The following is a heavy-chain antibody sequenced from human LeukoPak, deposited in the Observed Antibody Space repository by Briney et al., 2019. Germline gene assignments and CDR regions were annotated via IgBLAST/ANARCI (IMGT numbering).Heavy chain of an antibody. Sequence: ASVKVSCKASGYTFTGYYMHWVRQAPGQGLEWMGWINPNSGGTNYAQKFQGRVTMTRDTSISTAYMELSRLRSDDTAVYYCARGDYYDSSGYESTYNWFDPWGQGTLVTVPS. CDR2: INPNSGGT. CDR1: GYTFTGYY. D-gene: IGHD3-22*01. CDR3: ARGDYYDSSGYESTYNWFDP. J-gene: IGHJ5*02. V-gene: IGHV1-2*02.